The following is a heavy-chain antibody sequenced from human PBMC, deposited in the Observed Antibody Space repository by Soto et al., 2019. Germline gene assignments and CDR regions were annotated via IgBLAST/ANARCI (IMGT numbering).Heavy chain of an antibody. J-gene: IGHJ6*04. Sequence: SGGSLRLSCAASGFTFSNYGMHWVRQAPGKGLEWVAAISDDGVSKYYADSVQGRFTISRDNSESAVFLQMNSLRPDDTALYYCTRAVYYYDSSGPSDLWGRGTWGTVPS. CDR3: TRAVYYYDSSGPSDL. D-gene: IGHD3-22*01. V-gene: IGHV3-30*03. CDR2: ISDDGVSK. CDR1: GFTFSNYG.